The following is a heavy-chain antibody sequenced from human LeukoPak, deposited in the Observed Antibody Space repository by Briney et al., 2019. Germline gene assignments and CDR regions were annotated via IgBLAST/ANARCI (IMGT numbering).Heavy chain of an antibody. CDR2: IYPGDSDI. CDR3: ARRDMATNTPFDY. D-gene: IGHD5-24*01. J-gene: IGHJ4*02. CDR1: GYTFTKYR. Sequence: ESVKISCKGSGYTFTKYRIGWVRQTPGKCLECMGIIYPGDSDIRYSPSFQGQVTISADKSISTAYLQWSSLKASDTAMYYCARRDMATNTPFDYWGQGTLVTVSS. V-gene: IGHV5-51*01.